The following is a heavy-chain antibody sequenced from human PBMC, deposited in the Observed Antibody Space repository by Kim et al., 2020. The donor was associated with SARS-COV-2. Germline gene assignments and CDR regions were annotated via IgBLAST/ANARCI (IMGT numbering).Heavy chain of an antibody. V-gene: IGHV1-69*13. J-gene: IGHJ6*02. CDR2: IIPIFGTA. Sequence: SVKVSCKASGGTFSSYAISWVRQAPGQGLEWMGGIIPIFGTANYAQKFQGRVTITADESTSTAYMELSSLRSEDTAVYYCATRVWLGDYYGMDVWGQGTTVTVSS. CDR3: ATRVWLGDYYGMDV. CDR1: GGTFSSYA. D-gene: IGHD3-10*01.